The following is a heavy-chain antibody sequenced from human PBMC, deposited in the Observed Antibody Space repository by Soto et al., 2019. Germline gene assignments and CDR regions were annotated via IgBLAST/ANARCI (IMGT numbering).Heavy chain of an antibody. Sequence: QVQLQESGPGLVKASETLSLTCTVSGGSMKSYYWSWIRQPPGKGLEWIGYISSTGGTRYNPSPKSRVTISMDTSKNPFSLKLTSVTAADTDVYFCTRDYSNYSWFDPWGQGALVTVSS. CDR2: ISSTGGT. J-gene: IGHJ5*02. CDR1: GGSMKSYY. V-gene: IGHV4-59*01. D-gene: IGHD4-4*01. CDR3: TRDYSNYSWFDP.